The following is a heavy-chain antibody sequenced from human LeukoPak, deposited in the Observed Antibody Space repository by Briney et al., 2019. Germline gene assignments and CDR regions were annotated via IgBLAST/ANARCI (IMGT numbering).Heavy chain of an antibody. CDR2: IKQDGSEK. CDR3: AGMDTAMVMDY. Sequence: GGSLRLSCAASGFTFSSYWMSWVRQAPGKGLEWVANIKQDGSEKYYVDSVKGRFTISRDNAKNSLYLQMNSLRAEDTAVYYCAGMDTAMVMDYWGQGTLVTVSS. J-gene: IGHJ4*02. D-gene: IGHD5-18*01. CDR1: GFTFSSYW. V-gene: IGHV3-7*01.